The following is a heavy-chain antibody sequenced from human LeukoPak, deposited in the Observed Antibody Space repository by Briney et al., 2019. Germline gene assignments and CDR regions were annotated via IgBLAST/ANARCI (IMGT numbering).Heavy chain of an antibody. CDR2: IASDGSHT. Sequence: PGGSLRLSCAASGFTFSNYFMHWVRQAPGKGLEWVADIASDGSHTFYVESVKGRFTISRDNSKNTLYLQMNSLGPEDTAVYFCARERQDTVIHSGAFDIWGQGTMATVSS. CDR1: GFTFSNYF. CDR3: ARERQDTVIHSGAFDI. D-gene: IGHD2-21*02. J-gene: IGHJ3*02. V-gene: IGHV3-30-3*01.